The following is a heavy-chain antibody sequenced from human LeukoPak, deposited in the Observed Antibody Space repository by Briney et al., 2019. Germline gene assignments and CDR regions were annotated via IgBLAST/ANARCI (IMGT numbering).Heavy chain of an antibody. D-gene: IGHD6-13*01. J-gene: IGHJ4*02. CDR1: GFTFSSYA. CDR3: AKAGSFFGGLISSSWFSDYFDY. Sequence: GGSLRLSCAASGFTFSSYAMSWVRPAPGEGLEWVSAISGSGGSTYYADSVQGRFTISRDNSKNTLYLQMNSLRAEDTAVYYCAKAGSFFGGLISSSWFSDYFDYWGQGTLVTVSS. CDR2: ISGSGGST. V-gene: IGHV3-23*01.